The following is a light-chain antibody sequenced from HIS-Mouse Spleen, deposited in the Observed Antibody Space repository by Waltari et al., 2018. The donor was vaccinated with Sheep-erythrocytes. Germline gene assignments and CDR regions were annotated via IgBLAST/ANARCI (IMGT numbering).Light chain of an antibody. CDR1: KLGDKY. CDR2: QDS. Sequence: SYELTQPPSVSVSPGQTASITCSGDKLGDKYACLDQQQPGQSPVLVIYQDSKRPSGIPERFSGSNSGNTATLTISGTQAMDEADYYCQAWDSSTAVFGGGTKLTVL. CDR3: QAWDSSTAV. V-gene: IGLV3-1*01. J-gene: IGLJ2*01.